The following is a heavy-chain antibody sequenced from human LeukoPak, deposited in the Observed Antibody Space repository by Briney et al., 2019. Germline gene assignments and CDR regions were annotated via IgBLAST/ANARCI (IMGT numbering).Heavy chain of an antibody. CDR3: ARHVRFLEYMDV. V-gene: IGHV1-8*01. J-gene: IGHJ6*03. CDR2: MNPNSGNT. D-gene: IGHD3-3*01. Sequence: ASVKVSCKASGYTFTSYDINWVRQATGQGLEWMGRMNPNSGNTGYAQKFQGRVTMTRNTSISTAYMELSSLRSEDTAVYYCARHVRFLEYMDVWGKGTTVTVSS. CDR1: GYTFTSYD.